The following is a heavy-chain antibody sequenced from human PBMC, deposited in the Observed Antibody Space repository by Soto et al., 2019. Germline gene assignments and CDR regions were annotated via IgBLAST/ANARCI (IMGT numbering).Heavy chain of an antibody. J-gene: IGHJ3*02. CDR3: ARILDFWSGNGVFDI. Sequence: QVQLQESGPGLVKPSQTLSLTCTVSGGSVTSVGYYWAWIRQHPGKGLEFIGHLYYSGTTYYNPSLRSRVTISEDTSKNHLSLQLTSVTAADTAVYYCARILDFWSGNGVFDIWGQGTMVTVSS. CDR1: GGSVTSVGYY. V-gene: IGHV4-31*03. CDR2: LYYSGTT. D-gene: IGHD3-3*01.